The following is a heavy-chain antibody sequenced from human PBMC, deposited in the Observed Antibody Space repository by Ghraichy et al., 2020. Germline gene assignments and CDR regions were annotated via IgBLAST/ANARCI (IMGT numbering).Heavy chain of an antibody. CDR3: ARMAELLGVAFDI. CDR1: GYTFTSYA. D-gene: IGHD1-7*01. J-gene: IGHJ3*02. CDR2: INAGNGNT. V-gene: IGHV1-3*01. Sequence: ASVKVSCKASGYTFTSYAMHWVRQAPGQRLEWMGWINAGNGNTKYSQKFQGRVTITRDTSASTAYMELSSLRSEDTAVYYCARMAELLGVAFDIWGQGTMVTISS.